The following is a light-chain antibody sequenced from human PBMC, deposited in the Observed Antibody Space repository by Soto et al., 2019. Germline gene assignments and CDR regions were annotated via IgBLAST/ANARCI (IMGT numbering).Light chain of an antibody. CDR2: WAS. Sequence: DIVMTQSPDSLAVSLGERATINCKSSQSVLYRSNNKNYLAWYQQKPGQPPKLLIYWASTRESGVPDRFSGSGSGTDFTLTSSSLQAEDVAVYYCQQYYSTPWTFGQVTKVEIK. CDR1: QSVLYRSNNKNY. V-gene: IGKV4-1*01. CDR3: QQYYSTPWT. J-gene: IGKJ1*01.